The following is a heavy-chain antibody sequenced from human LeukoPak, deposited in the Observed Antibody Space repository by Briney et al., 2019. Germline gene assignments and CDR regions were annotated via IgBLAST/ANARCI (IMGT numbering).Heavy chain of an antibody. J-gene: IGHJ5*02. V-gene: IGHV3-30*03. Sequence: GGSLRLSCAASGFTFSSYGMHWVRQAPGKGLEWVAVISYDGSNKYYADSVKGRFTISRDNAKNSLYLQMNSLRAEDTAVYYCARTDGSYSINWFDPWGQGTLVTVSS. CDR2: ISYDGSNK. D-gene: IGHD1-26*01. CDR1: GFTFSSYG. CDR3: ARTDGSYSINWFDP.